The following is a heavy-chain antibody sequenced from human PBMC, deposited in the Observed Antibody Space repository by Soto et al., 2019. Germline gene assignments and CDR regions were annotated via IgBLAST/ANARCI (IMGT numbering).Heavy chain of an antibody. D-gene: IGHD3-10*01. Sequence: VQLVESGAEVKKPGSSVKVSCKASGGTFSSYAISWVRQAPGQGLEWMGGIIPIFGTANYAQKFQGRVTITADKSTSTAYMELSSLRSEDTAVYYCARDKITMVRGVTYDAFDIWGQGTMVTVSS. CDR3: ARDKITMVRGVTYDAFDI. CDR1: GGTFSSYA. J-gene: IGHJ3*02. V-gene: IGHV1-69*06. CDR2: IIPIFGTA.